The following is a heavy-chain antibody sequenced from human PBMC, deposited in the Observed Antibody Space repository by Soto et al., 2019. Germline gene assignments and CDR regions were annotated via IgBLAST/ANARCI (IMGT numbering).Heavy chain of an antibody. CDR3: AKAGAGSAAGRYYRYGMDF. Sequence: EVQLLESGGDLVQPGGSLRLSCTASGFTFSNYAMNWVRQAPGKGLEWVSGISGSDGNTNYADSVKGRFTISRDNFKNTLYLQINSLRAEHTAVYYWAKAGAGSAAGRYYRYGMDFWGQGTTVTVSS. D-gene: IGHD3-10*01. CDR1: GFTFSNYA. J-gene: IGHJ6*02. V-gene: IGHV3-23*01. CDR2: ISGSDGNT.